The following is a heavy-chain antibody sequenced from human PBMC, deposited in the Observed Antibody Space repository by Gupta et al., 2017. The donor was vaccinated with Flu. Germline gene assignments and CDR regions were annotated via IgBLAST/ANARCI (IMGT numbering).Heavy chain of an antibody. D-gene: IGHD3-3*01. V-gene: IGHV4-61*02. Sequence: QVQLQESGPRLVKSYPSLSLTCPVSGGSMSGGSHYCSWIWQPAGKVLDLIGRIYANVSTKYNPSLNSRVAISVDTSKNQFALNLRSAVAAYTAVYYCARSDGHLYFWSGYYTDYWGRGTLVTVSS. CDR1: GGSMSGGSHY. J-gene: IGHJ4*02. CDR2: IYANVST. CDR3: ARSDGHLYFWSGYYTDY.